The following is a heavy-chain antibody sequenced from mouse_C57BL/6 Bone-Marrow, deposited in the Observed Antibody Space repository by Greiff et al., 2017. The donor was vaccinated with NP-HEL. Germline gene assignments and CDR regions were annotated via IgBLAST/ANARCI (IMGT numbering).Heavy chain of an antibody. CDR2: ISDGGSYT. CDR1: GFTFSSYA. V-gene: IGHV5-4*01. D-gene: IGHD1-1*01. J-gene: IGHJ2*01. CDR3: ARDVEGNYGSDY. Sequence: EVKVVESGGGLVKPGGSLKLSCAASGFTFSSYAMSWVRQTPEKRLEWVATISDGGSYTYYPDNVKGRFTISRDNAKNNLYLQMSHLKSEDTAMYYCARDVEGNYGSDYWGQGTTLTVSS.